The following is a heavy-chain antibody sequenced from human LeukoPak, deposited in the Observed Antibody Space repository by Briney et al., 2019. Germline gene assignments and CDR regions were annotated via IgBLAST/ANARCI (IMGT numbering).Heavy chain of an antibody. CDR1: GGSISSYY. D-gene: IGHD6-19*01. V-gene: IGHV3-7*01. CDR2: IKQDGSEK. Sequence: ETLSLTCTVSGGSISSYYWSWVRQAPGKGLEWVANIKQDGSEKYYVDSVKGRFTISRDNAKNSLYLQMNSLRAEDTAVYYCARASSGWGAPLNFDYWGQGTLVTVSS. J-gene: IGHJ4*02. CDR3: ARASSGWGAPLNFDY.